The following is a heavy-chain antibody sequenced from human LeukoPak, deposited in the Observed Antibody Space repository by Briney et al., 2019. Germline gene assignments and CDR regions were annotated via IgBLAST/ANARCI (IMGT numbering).Heavy chain of an antibody. CDR2: ISHDGRNK. CDR3: ARGSHQDYFGSMTYLFDY. Sequence: GGSLRLSCAASGFTFSSYTIHWVRQAPGKGLEWVTLISHDGRNKNYADSVKGRFTISRDNSKKTLYLEVNSLRPEDTAVYYCARGSHQDYFGSMTYLFDYWGQGILATVSS. CDR1: GFTFSSYT. V-gene: IGHV3-30*04. J-gene: IGHJ4*02. D-gene: IGHD3-10*01.